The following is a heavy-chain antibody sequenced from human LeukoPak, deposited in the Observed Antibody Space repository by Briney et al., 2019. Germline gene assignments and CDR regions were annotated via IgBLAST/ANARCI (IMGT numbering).Heavy chain of an antibody. J-gene: IGHJ4*02. CDR1: GYTFTSYS. V-gene: IGHV1-18*01. D-gene: IGHD6-19*01. CDR3: ARPGVSSGWSPSRSYYFDY. Sequence: ASVKVSCKASGYTFTSYSISWVRQAPGQGLEWMGWSSAYKGNTNYAQKLHGRGTMTPGTSPSTAYTELRSLRSADTAVYYCARPGVSSGWSPSRSYYFDYWGQGTLVTVSS. CDR2: SSAYKGNT.